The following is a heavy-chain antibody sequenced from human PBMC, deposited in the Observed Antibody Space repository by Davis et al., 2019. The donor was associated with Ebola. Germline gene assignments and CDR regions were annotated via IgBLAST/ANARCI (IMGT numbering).Heavy chain of an antibody. CDR2: ISSNGGST. Sequence: PGGSLRLSCAASGFTFSSYAMHWVRQAPGKGLEYVSAISSNGGSTYYANSVKGRFTISRDNSKNTLYLQMGSLRAEDMAVYYCARASGYYNYYYYMDVWGKGTTVTVSS. CDR3: ARASGYYNYYYYMDV. J-gene: IGHJ6*03. V-gene: IGHV3-64*01. D-gene: IGHD3-3*01. CDR1: GFTFSSYA.